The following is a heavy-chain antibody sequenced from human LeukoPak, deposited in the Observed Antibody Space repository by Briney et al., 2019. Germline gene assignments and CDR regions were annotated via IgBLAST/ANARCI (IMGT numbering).Heavy chain of an antibody. CDR2: INSDGSST. V-gene: IGHV3-74*01. CDR3: TRASRKEPDY. Sequence: GGSLRLSCAASGFTFSSSWMHWVRQTPGKGLVWVSRINSDGSSTSYADSVKGRFTISRDNAKNTLSLQMNSLRAEDTAVYYCTRASRKEPDYWGQGTLVIVSS. J-gene: IGHJ4*02. CDR1: GFTFSSSW. D-gene: IGHD1-14*01.